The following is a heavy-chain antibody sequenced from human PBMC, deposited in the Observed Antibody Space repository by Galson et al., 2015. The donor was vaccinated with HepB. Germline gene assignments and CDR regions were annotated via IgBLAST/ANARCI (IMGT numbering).Heavy chain of an antibody. CDR3: ARYCHDSPITHDDAFDI. J-gene: IGHJ3*02. Sequence: SVKVSCKASGGTFSSYTISWVRQAPGQGLEWMGRIIPILGIANYAQKFQGRVTITADKSTSTAYMELSSLRSEDTAVYYCARYCHDSPITHDDAFDILGQGTMVTVSS. D-gene: IGHD2-15*01. CDR1: GGTFSSYT. CDR2: IIPILGIA. V-gene: IGHV1-69*02.